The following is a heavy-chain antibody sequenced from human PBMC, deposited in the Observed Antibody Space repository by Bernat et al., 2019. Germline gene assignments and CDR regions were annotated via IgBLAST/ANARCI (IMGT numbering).Heavy chain of an antibody. CDR2: ISGVGGST. D-gene: IGHD6-13*01. Sequence: EVQLVESGGGLFQPGGSLKLSWPASGFTFASYALGWVPRAPGRGLGWVSAISGVGGSTYYADSVKGRFTISRDNSKNTLYLQMNSLRAEDTAVYYCAKLPGIAAAGPSDYWGQGTLVTVSS. CDR3: AKLPGIAAAGPSDY. CDR1: GFTFASYA. J-gene: IGHJ4*02. V-gene: IGHV3-23*04.